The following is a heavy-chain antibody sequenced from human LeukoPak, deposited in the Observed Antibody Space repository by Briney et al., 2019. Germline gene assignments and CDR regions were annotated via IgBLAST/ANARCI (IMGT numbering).Heavy chain of an antibody. D-gene: IGHD5-18*01. V-gene: IGHV3-21*01. Sequence: GGSLRLSCAAYGFTFNTYSINWDRQAPGKGLEWVSSISGSRTYIFYADSVKGRFTISRDNAKNSLYLQMNSLRAEDTAVYYCARWGFSYGSDYWGQGTLVTVSS. CDR1: GFTFNTYS. J-gene: IGHJ4*02. CDR2: ISGSRTYI. CDR3: ARWGFSYGSDY.